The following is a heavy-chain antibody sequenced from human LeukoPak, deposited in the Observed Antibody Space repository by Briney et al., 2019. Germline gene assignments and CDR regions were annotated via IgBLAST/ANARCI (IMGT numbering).Heavy chain of an antibody. D-gene: IGHD1-1*01. V-gene: IGHV3-48*01. Sequence: GGSLRLSCAASGFTLSSYSMNWVRQAPGKGLEWVSYTGSSSTTIYYADSVKGRFTISRDNAKNSLYLQMNSLKTEDTAVYYCTRYNVGFESWGQGTLVTVSS. CDR2: TGSSSTTI. CDR1: GFTLSSYS. CDR3: TRYNVGFES. J-gene: IGHJ4*02.